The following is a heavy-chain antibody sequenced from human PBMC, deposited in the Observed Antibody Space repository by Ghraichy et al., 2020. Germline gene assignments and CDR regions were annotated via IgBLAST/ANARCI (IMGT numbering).Heavy chain of an antibody. V-gene: IGHV3-7*01. CDR1: GFTFSSYW. Sequence: GGSLRLSCAASGFTFSSYWMSWVRQAPGKGLEWVANIKQDGSEKYYVDSVKGRFTISRDNAKNSLYLQMNSLRAEDTAVYYCARDLKHVAGTGYYYYGMDVWGQGTTVTVSS. CDR2: IKQDGSEK. D-gene: IGHD6-19*01. J-gene: IGHJ6*02. CDR3: ARDLKHVAGTGYYYYGMDV.